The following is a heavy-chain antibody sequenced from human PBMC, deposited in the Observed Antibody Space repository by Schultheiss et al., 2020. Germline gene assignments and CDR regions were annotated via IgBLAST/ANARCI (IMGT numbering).Heavy chain of an antibody. CDR2: IYYSGST. V-gene: IGHV4-59*08. D-gene: IGHD3-9*01. Sequence: SQTLSLTCTVSGGSISSYYWSWIRQPPGKGLEWIGYIYYSGSTNYNPSLKSRVTMSVDTSKNQFSLKLSSVTAADTAVYYCARQYYDILTGYGSLYYFDYWGQGTLVTVYS. CDR1: GGSISSYY. CDR3: ARQYYDILTGYGSLYYFDY. J-gene: IGHJ4*02.